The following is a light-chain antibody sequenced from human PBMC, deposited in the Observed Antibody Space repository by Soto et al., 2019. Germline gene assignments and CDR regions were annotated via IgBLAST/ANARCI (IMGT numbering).Light chain of an antibody. Sequence: EIVVIGGPDIRSLAPAERAKVSGRGSQSLSSYLAWYQQKPGQAPRLLIYAASNRATGIPARFSGSGSGTDFTLTISSLEPEDFAVYYCQQRSNWPAFGKGTKVDIK. V-gene: IGKV3-11*01. J-gene: IGKJ1*01. CDR1: QSLSSY. CDR3: QQRSNWPA. CDR2: AAS.